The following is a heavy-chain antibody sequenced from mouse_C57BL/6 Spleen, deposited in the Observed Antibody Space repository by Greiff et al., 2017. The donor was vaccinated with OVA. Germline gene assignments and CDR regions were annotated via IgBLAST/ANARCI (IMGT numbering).Heavy chain of an antibody. CDR1: GYTFTSYW. V-gene: IGHV1-59*01. CDR2: IDPSDSYT. D-gene: IGHD2-4*01. J-gene: IGHJ1*03. CDR3: ARGGYDYDYWYFDV. Sequence: QVQLQQPGAELVRPGTSVKLSCKASGYTFTSYWMHWVKQRPGQGLEWIGVIDPSDSYTNYNQKFKGKATLTVATSSSTAYMQLSSLTSEDSAVYYCARGGYDYDYWYFDVWGTGTTVTVSA.